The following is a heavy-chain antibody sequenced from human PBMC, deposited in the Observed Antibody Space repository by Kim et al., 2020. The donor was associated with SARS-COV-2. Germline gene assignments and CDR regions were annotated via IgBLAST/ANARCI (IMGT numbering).Heavy chain of an antibody. J-gene: IGHJ1*01. V-gene: IGHV3-15*01. Sequence: GGSLRLSCAASGFTFSNAWMSWVRQAPGKGLEWVGRIKSKTDGGTTDYAAPVKGRFTISRDDSKNTLYLQMNSLKTEDTAVYYCTTQTTPYSSSWPRMTAEYFQHWGQGTLVTVSS. CDR3: TTQTTPYSSSWPRMTAEYFQH. D-gene: IGHD6-13*01. CDR1: GFTFSNAW. CDR2: IKSKTDGGTT.